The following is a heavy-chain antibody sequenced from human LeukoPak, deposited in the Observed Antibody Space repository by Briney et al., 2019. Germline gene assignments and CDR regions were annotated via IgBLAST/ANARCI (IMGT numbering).Heavy chain of an antibody. J-gene: IGHJ6*03. CDR2: INHSGSN. CDR1: GGSFHGYY. V-gene: IGHV4-34*01. D-gene: IGHD6-6*01. CDR3: ARGWWDSSSSQYYYYDMDV. Sequence: SETVSLTCSVYGGSFHGYYWRWLRQPPGKGREGMGEINHSGSNNFQQSRKNLVTISVDTSKNQFCRKLSAVTAADTAVYYCARGWWDSSSSQYYYYDMDVWGKGTTVTVSS.